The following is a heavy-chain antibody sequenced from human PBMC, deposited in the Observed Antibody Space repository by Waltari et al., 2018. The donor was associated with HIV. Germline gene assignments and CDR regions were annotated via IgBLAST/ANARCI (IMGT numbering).Heavy chain of an antibody. CDR3: ATAIVVVPAATNGAFDI. V-gene: IGHV1-2*02. Sequence: QVQLVQSGAEVKKPGASVKVSCKASGYTFTGYYMHWVRGAPGPGLEWMGWINPNSGGTNYAQKFQGRVTMTRDTSISTAYMELSRLRSDDTAVYYCATAIVVVPAATNGAFDIWGQGTMVTVSS. CDR1: GYTFTGYY. D-gene: IGHD2-2*01. J-gene: IGHJ3*02. CDR2: INPNSGGT.